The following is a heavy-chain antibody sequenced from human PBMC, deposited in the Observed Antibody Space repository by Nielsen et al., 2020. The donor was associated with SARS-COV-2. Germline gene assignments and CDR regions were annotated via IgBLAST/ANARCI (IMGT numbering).Heavy chain of an antibody. J-gene: IGHJ1*01. Sequence: VRQAPGKGLEWVAVILYDGSNKYYADSVKGRFTISRDNSKNTLYLQMNSLKTEDTAVYYCTRVQLRYFDWLLKEAEYFQHWGQGTLVTVSS. D-gene: IGHD3-9*01. CDR3: TRVQLRYFDWLLKEAEYFQH. CDR2: ILYDGSNK. V-gene: IGHV3-33*05.